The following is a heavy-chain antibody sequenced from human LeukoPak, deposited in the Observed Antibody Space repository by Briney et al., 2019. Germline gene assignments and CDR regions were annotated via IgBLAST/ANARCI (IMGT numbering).Heavy chain of an antibody. Sequence: SETLSLTCTVSGGSISSGGYYWSWIRQHPGKGLEWIGYIYYSGSTYYNPSLKSRVTISVDTSKNQFSLKLSSVTAADTAVYYCARGPFGDGYFDYRGQGTLVTVSS. CDR3: ARGPFGDGYFDY. D-gene: IGHD3-10*01. CDR2: IYYSGST. CDR1: GGSISSGGYY. J-gene: IGHJ4*02. V-gene: IGHV4-31*03.